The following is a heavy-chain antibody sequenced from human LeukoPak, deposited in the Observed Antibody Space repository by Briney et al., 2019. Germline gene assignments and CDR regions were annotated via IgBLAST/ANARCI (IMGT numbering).Heavy chain of an antibody. V-gene: IGHV3-21*01. D-gene: IGHD1-26*01. CDR3: ARRRGSYDFGPFDY. CDR2: ISSSSSYI. CDR1: GITLSNYG. Sequence: GGSLRLSCAVSGITLSNYGMSWVRQAPGKGLEWVSSISSSSSYIYYADSVKGRFTISRDNAKNSLYLQMNSLRAEDTAVYYCARRRGSYDFGPFDYWGQGTLVTVSS. J-gene: IGHJ4*02.